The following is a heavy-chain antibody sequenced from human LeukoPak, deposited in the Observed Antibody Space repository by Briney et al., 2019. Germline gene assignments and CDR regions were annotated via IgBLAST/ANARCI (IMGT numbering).Heavy chain of an antibody. CDR2: IYWNDDK. CDR1: GFSLSTSGVG. CDR3: AHLDYYESSGYYGSFDP. J-gene: IGHJ5*02. V-gene: IGHV2-5*01. Sequence: SGPTLVNPTQTLTLTCTFSGFSLSTSGVGVGWIRQHPGKALEWLALIYWNDDKRYSPSLKSRLTITKDTSKHQVVLTMTNMDPVDTATYSCAHLDYYESSGYYGSFDPWGQGTLVTVSS. D-gene: IGHD3-22*01.